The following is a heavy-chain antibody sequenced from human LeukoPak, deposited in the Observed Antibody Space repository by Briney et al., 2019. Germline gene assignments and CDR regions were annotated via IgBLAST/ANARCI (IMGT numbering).Heavy chain of an antibody. D-gene: IGHD5-18*01. J-gene: IGHJ4*02. CDR1: GYTFTGYY. V-gene: IGHV1-2*02. CDR3: ARAMRGSYGFVDY. Sequence: ASVKVSCKASGYTFTGYYMHWVRQAPGQGPEWMGWINPDSGGTNYAQKFQGRVTMTRDTSISTAYMELSRLRSDDTAVYYCARAMRGSYGFVDYWGQGTLVTVSS. CDR2: INPDSGGT.